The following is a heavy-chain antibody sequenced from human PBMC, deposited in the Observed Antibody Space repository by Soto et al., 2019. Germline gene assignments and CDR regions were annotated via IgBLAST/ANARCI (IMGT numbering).Heavy chain of an antibody. D-gene: IGHD6-6*01. Sequence: EVQLVESGGGLVKPGGSLRLSCAASGFTFSSYSMNWVRQAPGKGLEWVSSISSSSSYIYYADSVKGRFTISRDNAKNSLYLQMNSLRAEDTAVYYCARERGSSSDPGGMDVWGQGTTVTVSS. CDR1: GFTFSSYS. CDR2: ISSSSSYI. V-gene: IGHV3-21*01. CDR3: ARERGSSSDPGGMDV. J-gene: IGHJ6*02.